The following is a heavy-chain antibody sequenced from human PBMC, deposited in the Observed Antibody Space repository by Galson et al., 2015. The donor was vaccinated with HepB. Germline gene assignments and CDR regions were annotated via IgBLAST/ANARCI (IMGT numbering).Heavy chain of an antibody. Sequence: SVKVSCKASGYTFTSYHMHWVRQAPGQGLEWMGIINPSGGSTSYAQKFQGRVTMTRDTSTSTVYMELSSLRSEDTAVYYCARTGYDFWSGYYMGTWGFDIWGQGTMVTVSS. CDR2: INPSGGST. V-gene: IGHV1-46*01. D-gene: IGHD3-3*01. CDR3: ARTGYDFWSGYYMGTWGFDI. CDR1: GYTFTSYH. J-gene: IGHJ3*02.